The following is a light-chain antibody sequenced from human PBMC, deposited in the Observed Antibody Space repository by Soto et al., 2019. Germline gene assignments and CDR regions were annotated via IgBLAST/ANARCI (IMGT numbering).Light chain of an antibody. J-gene: IGKJ5*01. CDR2: DAS. Sequence: EIVLTQSPATLSLSPGERATVSCRAGQSVSSYLAWYQQKPGQAPRLLIYDASNRATGIPARFSGSGSTTDFTLTISSLAPEDFAVYYCQQRSNWITFGQGTRLEIK. CDR1: QSVSSY. CDR3: QQRSNWIT. V-gene: IGKV3-11*01.